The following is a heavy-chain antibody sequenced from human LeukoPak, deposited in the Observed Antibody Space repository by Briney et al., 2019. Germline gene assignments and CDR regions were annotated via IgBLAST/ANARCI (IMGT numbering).Heavy chain of an antibody. J-gene: IGHJ5*02. D-gene: IGHD1-20*01. CDR3: ARGITGTRFDP. CDR1: GGSFSGYY. CDR2: INHSGST. V-gene: IGHV4-34*01. Sequence: PSETLSLTCAVYGGSFSGYYWSWIRQPPGKGLEWIGEINHSGSTNYNPSLKSRVTISVDTSKNQFSLKLSSVTAADTAVYYCARGITGTRFDPWGQGTLVTVSS.